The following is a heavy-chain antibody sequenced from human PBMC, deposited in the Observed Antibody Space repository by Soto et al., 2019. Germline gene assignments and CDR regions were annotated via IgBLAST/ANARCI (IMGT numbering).Heavy chain of an antibody. CDR3: VRDGSKSLRDWFDP. J-gene: IGHJ5*02. V-gene: IGHV4-4*07. Sequence: SETLSLTCNVSGGSISKFYWAWIRKTAGNGLEWMGRVYATGTTDYNPSLRSRVAMSVDISKKTFSLRLRSVTGADSGVYYCVRDGSKSLRDWFDPRGQGTLVTVSS. CDR2: VYATGTT. CDR1: GGSISKFY.